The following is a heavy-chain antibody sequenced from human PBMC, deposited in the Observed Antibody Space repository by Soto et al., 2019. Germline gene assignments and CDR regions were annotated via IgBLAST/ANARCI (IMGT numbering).Heavy chain of an antibody. Sequence: GSLRLSCAASGFTFDDYTMHWVRQAPGKGLEWVSLISWDGGSTYYADSVKGRFTISRDNSKNSLYLQMNSLRTEDTALYYCAKERDYYYDSSGYYGALDYWGQGTLVTVSS. CDR1: GFTFDDYT. V-gene: IGHV3-43*01. J-gene: IGHJ4*02. CDR3: AKERDYYYDSSGYYGALDY. CDR2: ISWDGGST. D-gene: IGHD3-22*01.